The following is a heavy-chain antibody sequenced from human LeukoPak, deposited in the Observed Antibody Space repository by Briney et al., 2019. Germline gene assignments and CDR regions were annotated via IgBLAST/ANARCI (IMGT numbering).Heavy chain of an antibody. CDR3: ARDDCSSISCYHNWFDP. Sequence: HPGGSLRLSCAASGFTFSSYWMSWVRQAPGKGLEWVANIKQDGSEKYYVASVKGRFTISRDNAKNSLYLQMNSLRAEDTAVYYCARDDCSSISCYHNWFDPWGQGTLVTVSS. J-gene: IGHJ5*02. CDR2: IKQDGSEK. V-gene: IGHV3-7*01. CDR1: GFTFSSYW. D-gene: IGHD2-2*01.